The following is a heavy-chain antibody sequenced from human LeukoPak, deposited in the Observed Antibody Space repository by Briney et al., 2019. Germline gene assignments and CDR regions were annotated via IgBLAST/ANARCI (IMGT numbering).Heavy chain of an antibody. CDR2: INHSGST. V-gene: IGHV4-34*01. J-gene: IGHJ6*03. Sequence: SETLSFTCAVYGGSFSGYYWSWIRQPPGKGLEWIGEINHSGSTNYNPSLKSRVTISVDTSKNQFSLKLSSVTAADTAVYYCARAGDSYGYYYYYMDVWGKGTTVTVSS. CDR1: GGSFSGYY. CDR3: ARAGDSYGYYYYYMDV. D-gene: IGHD2-21*02.